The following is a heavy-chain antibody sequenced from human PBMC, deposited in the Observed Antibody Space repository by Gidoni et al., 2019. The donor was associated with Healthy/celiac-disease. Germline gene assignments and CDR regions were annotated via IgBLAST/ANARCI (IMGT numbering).Heavy chain of an antibody. D-gene: IGHD7-27*01. J-gene: IGHJ4*02. Sequence: EVQLVESGGGLVKTGGSLRLSCAASGFTFSSAWMSWVRQAPGKGLEWVGRIKSKTDGGTTDYAAPVKGRFTISRDDSKNTLYLQMNSLKTEDTAVYYCTTVELGIGEDYWGQGTLVTVSS. CDR3: TTVELGIGEDY. CDR1: GFTFSSAW. CDR2: IKSKTDGGTT. V-gene: IGHV3-15*01.